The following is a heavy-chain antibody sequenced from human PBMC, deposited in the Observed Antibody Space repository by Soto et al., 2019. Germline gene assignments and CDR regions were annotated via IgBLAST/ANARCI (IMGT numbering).Heavy chain of an antibody. CDR1: GGTFSSYA. CDR2: IIPIFGTA. J-gene: IGHJ4*02. V-gene: IGHV1-69*13. CDR3: ARDTRRRKPLTRPYYFDY. Sequence: SVKVSCKASGGTFSSYAISWVRQAPGQGLEWMGGIIPIFGTANYAQKFQGRVTITADESTSTAYMELSSLRSEDTAAYYCARDTRRRKPLTRPYYFDYSGKGTLVTVSS.